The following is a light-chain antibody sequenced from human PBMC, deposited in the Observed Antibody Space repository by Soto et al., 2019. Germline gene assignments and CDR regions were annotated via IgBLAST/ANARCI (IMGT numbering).Light chain of an antibody. J-gene: IGKJ1*01. CDR1: QSVSSN. V-gene: IGKV3-15*01. CDR3: QQYSNWPT. Sequence: EMVMTQSPATLSVSPGERATLYCRASQSVSSNLAWYQQKPGQAPRLLIYCASTRATGVPARFSGSGSGTEFTLTISSLQSEDFAVYHCQQYSNWPTFGQGTKVEIK. CDR2: CAS.